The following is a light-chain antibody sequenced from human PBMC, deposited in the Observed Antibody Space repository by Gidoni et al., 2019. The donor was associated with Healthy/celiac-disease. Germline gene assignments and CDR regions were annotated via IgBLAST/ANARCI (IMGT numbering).Light chain of an antibody. CDR1: QSVSSY. CDR2: DAS. J-gene: IGKJ3*01. V-gene: IGKV3-11*01. Sequence: ELVLTQSPATLSLSPGDRATLSCRASQSVSSYLAWYQQKPGQAPRLLIYDASNRATGIPARFSGSGSGTDFTLTISSLEPEDFAVYYCQQRSNWPPRFTFGPGTKVDIK. CDR3: QQRSNWPPRFT.